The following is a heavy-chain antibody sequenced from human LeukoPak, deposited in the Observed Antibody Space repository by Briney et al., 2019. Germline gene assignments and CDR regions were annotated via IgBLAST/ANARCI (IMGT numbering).Heavy chain of an antibody. D-gene: IGHD2-2*01. V-gene: IGHV3-48*03. Sequence: GGSLRLSCAASGFTFSSYEMNWVRQAPGNGLEWVSYISSSGSTIYYADSVKGRFTISRDNAKNSLYLQMNSLSAEDTAVYYCARLGYCSSTSCRYYYYGMDVWGKGTTVTVPS. J-gene: IGHJ6*04. CDR2: ISSSGSTI. CDR3: ARLGYCSSTSCRYYYYGMDV. CDR1: GFTFSSYE.